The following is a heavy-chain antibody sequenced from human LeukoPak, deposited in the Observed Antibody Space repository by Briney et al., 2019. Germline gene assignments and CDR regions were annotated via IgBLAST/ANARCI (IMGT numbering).Heavy chain of an antibody. J-gene: IGHJ5*02. Sequence: GGSLRLSCAASVCTFSSYGMHWVRQAPGKGLEWVAFIRYDGSNKYYADSVKGRFTISRDNSKYTLYLQMNSLRAEDTSIYFCAKDTAPPKAGFDPWGQGTLVTVSS. CDR1: VCTFSSYG. CDR3: AKDTAPPKAGFDP. V-gene: IGHV3-30*02. CDR2: IRYDGSNK. D-gene: IGHD6-25*01.